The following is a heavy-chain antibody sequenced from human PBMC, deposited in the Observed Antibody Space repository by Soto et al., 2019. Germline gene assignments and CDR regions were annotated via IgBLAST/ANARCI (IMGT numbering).Heavy chain of an antibody. CDR2: ISGSGDST. V-gene: IGHV3-23*01. D-gene: IGHD6-19*01. CDR1: GFTFSGYG. CDR3: AKERSSGWSLDY. Sequence: GGSLRLSCAASGFTFSGYGMHWARQAPGKGLEWVSGISGSGDSTYYADSVKGRFTVSRDNSKNTLYLQMNSLRAEDTAVFYCAKERSSGWSLDYWGQGTLVTVSS. J-gene: IGHJ4*02.